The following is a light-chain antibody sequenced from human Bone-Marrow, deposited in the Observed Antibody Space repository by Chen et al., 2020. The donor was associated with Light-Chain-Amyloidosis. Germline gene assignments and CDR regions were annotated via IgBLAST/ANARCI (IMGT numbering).Light chain of an antibody. CDR2: EVT. J-gene: IGLJ1*01. CDR1: SSDVGGDNH. Sequence: QSALTHPASVSGSPGQSHTIPCSGTSSDVGGDNHVSWYQQHPDKAPKLMIYEVTNRPSWVPDRFSGSKSDNTASLTISGLQTEDEADYFCSSYTITNTLVFGSGTRVTVL. V-gene: IGLV2-14*01. CDR3: SSYTITNTLV.